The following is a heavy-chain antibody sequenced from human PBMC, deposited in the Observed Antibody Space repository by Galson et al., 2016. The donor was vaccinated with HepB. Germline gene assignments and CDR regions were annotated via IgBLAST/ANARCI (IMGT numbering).Heavy chain of an antibody. D-gene: IGHD4-17*01. CDR2: IKSKSDGEAT. J-gene: IGHJ4*02. CDR3: TTRNPPYGDHCLDH. CDR1: GFTFSGAW. V-gene: IGHV3-15*05. Sequence: SLRLSCAASGFTFSGAWMTWVRQAPGKGLEWVGRIKSKSDGEATDYAAPVKGRFSISRADSKDTLKQQMSSLNTEDTAVYFCTTRNPPYGDHCLDHWGQGTQVTVSS.